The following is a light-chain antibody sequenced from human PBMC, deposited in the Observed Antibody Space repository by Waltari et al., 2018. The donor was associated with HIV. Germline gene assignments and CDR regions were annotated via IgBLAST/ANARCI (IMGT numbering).Light chain of an antibody. J-gene: IGLJ2*01. CDR3: GAWDDSLRAGI. CDR2: ENY. V-gene: IGLV1-51*02. Sequence: QSLLTQPPSVSAAPGQRCTISCPGSSSTVGKRQVPWYQQFPGAAPKHLIYENYQRPSDIPDRLSGSKSGSSATLDITGLQAEDEADYYCGAWDDSLRAGIFGGGTKLSVL. CDR1: SSTVGKRQ.